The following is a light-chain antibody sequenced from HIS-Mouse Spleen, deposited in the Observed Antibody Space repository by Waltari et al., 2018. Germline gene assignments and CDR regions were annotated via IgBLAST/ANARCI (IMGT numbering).Light chain of an antibody. CDR3: CSYAGSYTLV. CDR1: SSDVGGYNY. CDR2: DVS. V-gene: IGLV2-11*01. Sequence: QSALTQPRSVSGSPGQSVTISCTGTSSDVGGYNYVSWYQQHPGKAPKLMIYDVSKRRAGVPDRFSGSKSGKTGSLTISELKAEDEADYYCCSYAGSYTLVFGGGTKLTVL. J-gene: IGLJ2*01.